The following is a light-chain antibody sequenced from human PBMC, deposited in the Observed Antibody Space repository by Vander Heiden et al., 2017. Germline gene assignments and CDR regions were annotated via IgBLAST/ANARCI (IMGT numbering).Light chain of an antibody. CDR3: CSYAGSGIYV. V-gene: IGLV2-23*02. Sequence: QSALTQPASVSGSPGQSITIPCTGSSSDVGSYNLVSWYQQYPGKAPKVMIYEVSKRPSGVSDRFSGSKSGNTASLTISGLQAEDEADYYCCSYAGSGIYVFGIETKVNVL. CDR2: EVS. CDR1: SSDVGSYNL. J-gene: IGLJ1*01.